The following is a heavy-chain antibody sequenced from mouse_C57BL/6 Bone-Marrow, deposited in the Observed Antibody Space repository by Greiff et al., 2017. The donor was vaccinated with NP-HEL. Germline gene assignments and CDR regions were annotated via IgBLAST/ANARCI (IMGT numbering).Heavy chain of an antibody. J-gene: IGHJ2*01. CDR2: ISGGGGNT. V-gene: IGHV5-9*01. D-gene: IGHD2-4*01. Sequence: EVKVEESGGGLVKPGGSLKLSCAASGFTFSSYTMSWVRQTPEKRLEWVATISGGGGNTYYPDSVKGRFTISRDNAKNTLYLQMSSLRSEDTALYYCASPYDYAGYFDYWGQGTTLTVSS. CDR1: GFTFSSYT. CDR3: ASPYDYAGYFDY.